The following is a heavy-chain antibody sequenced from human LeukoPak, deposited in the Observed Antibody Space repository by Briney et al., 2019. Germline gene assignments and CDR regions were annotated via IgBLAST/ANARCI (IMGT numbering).Heavy chain of an antibody. CDR1: GFTFSSYA. CDR2: ISYDGSNK. V-gene: IGHV3-30-3*01. Sequence: GGSLRLSCAASGFTFSSYAMHWVRQAPGKGLEWVAVISYDGSNKYYADSVKGRFTISRDNSKNTLYLQMNSLRAEDTAVYYCASSIAVAHSLDYWGQGTLVTVSS. CDR3: ASSIAVAHSLDY. J-gene: IGHJ4*02. D-gene: IGHD6-19*01.